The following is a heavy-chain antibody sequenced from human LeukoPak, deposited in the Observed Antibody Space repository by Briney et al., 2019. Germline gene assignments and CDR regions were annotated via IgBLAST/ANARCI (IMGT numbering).Heavy chain of an antibody. Sequence: PGGSLRLSCAASGFTFSSYGMHWVRQAPGKGLEWVAVIWYDGSNKYYADSVKGRFTISRDNAKNSLYLQMNSLRAEDTAVYYCARVRAGNYFDYWGQGTLVTVSS. J-gene: IGHJ4*02. CDR2: IWYDGSNK. CDR1: GFTFSSYG. CDR3: ARVRAGNYFDY. V-gene: IGHV3-33*01.